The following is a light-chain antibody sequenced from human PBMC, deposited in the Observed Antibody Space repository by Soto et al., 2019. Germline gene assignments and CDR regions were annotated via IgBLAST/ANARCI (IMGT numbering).Light chain of an antibody. CDR2: EAS. CDR3: PQRSNSPPWIT. Sequence: GDRVTTTCRASQSLSSSLAWYQQKPGKAPNLLIYEASSLESGVPSRFSGSGSGTDFTLTISSLEPEDSAVYYCPQRSNSPPWITFGQGTRLEIK. J-gene: IGKJ5*01. CDR1: QSLSSS. V-gene: IGKV1-5*01.